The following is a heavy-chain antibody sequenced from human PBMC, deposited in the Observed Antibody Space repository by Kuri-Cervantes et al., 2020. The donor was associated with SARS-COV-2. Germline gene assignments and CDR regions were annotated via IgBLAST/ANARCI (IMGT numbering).Heavy chain of an antibody. D-gene: IGHD3-9*01. Sequence: GESLKISCAASGFTFSSYDMHWVRQATGKGLEWVSAIGTAGDPYYPGSVKGRFTISRENAKNSLYLQMNSLRAEDTAVYYCARGLVGVRYSDYWGQGTLVTVSS. J-gene: IGHJ4*02. CDR1: GFTFSSYD. V-gene: IGHV3-13*05. CDR3: ARGLVGVRYSDY. CDR2: IGTAGDP.